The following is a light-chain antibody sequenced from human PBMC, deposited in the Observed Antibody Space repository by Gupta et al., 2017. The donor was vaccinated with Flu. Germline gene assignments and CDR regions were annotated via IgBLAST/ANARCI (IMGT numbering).Light chain of an antibody. V-gene: IGLV2-14*01. J-gene: IGLJ1*01. CDR1: SSDVGDYNY. CDR2: EVS. Sequence: QSALTQPASVSGSPGPSNTVSCTGTSSDVGDYNYVSWYQQHPGKAPKLMIYEVSTRPSGVSNRFSGSKSGNTASLTISGLQAEDEADYYCSSYTSSRTHYVFGIGTKVTVL. CDR3: SSYTSSRTHYV.